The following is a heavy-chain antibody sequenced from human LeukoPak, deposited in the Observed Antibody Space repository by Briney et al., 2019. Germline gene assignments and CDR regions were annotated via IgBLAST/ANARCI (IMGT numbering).Heavy chain of an antibody. CDR3: ARFQHSGYEFDY. CDR2: ISSSGSTI. J-gene: IGHJ4*02. D-gene: IGHD5-12*01. Sequence: HPGGSLRLSCAASGFTFSSYEMNWVRQAPGKGLEWVSYISSSGSTIYYADSVKGRFTISRDNAKNSLYLQMNSLRAEDTAVYYCARFQHSGYEFDYWGQGTLVTVSS. V-gene: IGHV3-48*03. CDR1: GFTFSSYE.